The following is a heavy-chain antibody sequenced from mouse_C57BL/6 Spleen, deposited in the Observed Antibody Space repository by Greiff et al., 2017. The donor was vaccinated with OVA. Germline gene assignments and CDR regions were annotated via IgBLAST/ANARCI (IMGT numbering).Heavy chain of an antibody. CDR3: TRDWDWYFDV. Sequence: EVQLQQSGGGLVQPGGSMKLSCAASGFTFSDAWMDWVRQSPEKGLEWVAEIRNKANNHATYYAESVKGRFTISRDDSKSSVYLQMNSLRAEDTGIYYCTRDWDWYFDVWGTGTTVTVSS. D-gene: IGHD4-1*01. CDR2: IRNKANNHAT. CDR1: GFTFSDAW. V-gene: IGHV6-6*01. J-gene: IGHJ1*03.